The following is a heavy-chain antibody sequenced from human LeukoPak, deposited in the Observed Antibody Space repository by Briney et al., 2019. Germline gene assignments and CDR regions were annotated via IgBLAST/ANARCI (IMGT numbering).Heavy chain of an antibody. D-gene: IGHD2-15*01. J-gene: IGHJ4*02. Sequence: ASVKVSCKASGYTFTSYYMHWVRQAPGQGLEWMGIINPSGGSTSYAQKFQGRVTMTRDTSTSTVYMELSSLGSEDTAVYYCARDNIVVVVAATRYYFDYWGQGTLVTVSS. CDR2: INPSGGST. CDR1: GYTFTSYY. CDR3: ARDNIVVVVAATRYYFDY. V-gene: IGHV1-46*01.